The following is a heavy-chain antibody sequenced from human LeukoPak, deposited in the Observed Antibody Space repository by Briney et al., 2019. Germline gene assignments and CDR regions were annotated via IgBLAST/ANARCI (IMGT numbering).Heavy chain of an antibody. D-gene: IGHD1-26*01. CDR3: ARLFHPALSGNYPFDY. V-gene: IGHV4-59*01. CDR1: GGSINSYY. Sequence: SETLSLTCNVSGGSINSYYWSWIRQPPGKGLEWIAYIYYSGSTSYNPSLKSRVTISVDTSKNQFSLKLNSVTAADTAMYYCARLFHPALSGNYPFDYWGQGTLVTVSS. J-gene: IGHJ4*02. CDR2: IYYSGST.